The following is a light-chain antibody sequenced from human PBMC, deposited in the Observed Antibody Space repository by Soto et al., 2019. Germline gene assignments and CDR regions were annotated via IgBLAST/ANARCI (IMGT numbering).Light chain of an antibody. CDR2: AAS. J-gene: IGKJ4*01. V-gene: IGKV1D-12*01. Sequence: DIQMRQSQSSVSASVGDRVTITCRASQGSRSWLAWYQQRPGKAPKLLISAASSLQSAVPSRFSGSGSGTDFTLTISSLQPDDFATYYCQQSDTFPATFGGGTKVEIK. CDR1: QGSRSW. CDR3: QQSDTFPAT.